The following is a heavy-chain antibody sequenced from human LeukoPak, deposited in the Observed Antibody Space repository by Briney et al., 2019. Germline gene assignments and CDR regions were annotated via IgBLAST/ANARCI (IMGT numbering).Heavy chain of an antibody. CDR3: AKGRSSYPMDYIFDF. CDR2: ISNDGSTK. Sequence: GGSLRLSCAASGFTFSSYGMHWVRQAPGKGLEWVAVISNDGSTKKCADSVKGRFTISRDNSKNTLYVQMNSLRADDAAVYYCAKGRSSYPMDYIFDFWGQGTLVTVSS. J-gene: IGHJ4*02. CDR1: GFTFSSYG. V-gene: IGHV3-30*18. D-gene: IGHD3-16*02.